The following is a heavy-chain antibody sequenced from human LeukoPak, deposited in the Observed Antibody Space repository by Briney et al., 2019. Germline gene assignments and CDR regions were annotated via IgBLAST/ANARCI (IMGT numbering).Heavy chain of an antibody. CDR2: IWYDGRNK. D-gene: IGHD3-22*01. J-gene: IGHJ6*02. V-gene: IGHV3-33*01. CDR1: GFIFSSYG. CDR3: ARDSVRRSGYPRDYYGMDV. Sequence: GRSLRLSCAASGFIFSSYGMHWVRQAPGKGLEWVAVIWYDGRNKYYADSVRGRFTISRDDSKNTLYLQMNSLRAEDTAVYYCARDSVRRSGYPRDYYGMDVWGQGSTVTVSS.